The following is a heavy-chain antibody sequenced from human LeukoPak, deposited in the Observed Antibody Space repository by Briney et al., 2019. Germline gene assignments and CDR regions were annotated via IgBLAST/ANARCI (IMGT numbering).Heavy chain of an antibody. V-gene: IGHV4-34*01. J-gene: IGHJ3*02. CDR3: ARGPIAAASWSPVRGAFDI. D-gene: IGHD6-13*01. CDR1: GGSFSGYY. CDR2: INHSGST. Sequence: SETLSLTCAVYGGSFSGYYWSWIRQPPGKGLEWIGEINHSGSTNYNPSLKSRVTISVDTSKNQFSLKLSSVTAADTAVYYRARGPIAAASWSPVRGAFDIWGQGTMVTVSS.